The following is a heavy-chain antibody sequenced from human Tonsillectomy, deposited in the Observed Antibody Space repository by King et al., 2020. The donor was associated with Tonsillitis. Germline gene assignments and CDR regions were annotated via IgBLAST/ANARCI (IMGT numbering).Heavy chain of an antibody. CDR3: GRYEGGVFDP. CDR2: IYNSGTT. CDR1: GVSISGGAHY. V-gene: IGHV4-31*03. J-gene: IGHJ5*02. D-gene: IGHD2-15*01. Sequence: QLQESGPGLVKPSQTMSLTCSVSGVSISGGAHYWSWIRQHPWKGLEWIGYIYNSGTTYYNPSLMCRLTISVDTSKNQFSLKLSSVTAADTAVYYCGRYEGGVFDPWGQGTLVTVSS.